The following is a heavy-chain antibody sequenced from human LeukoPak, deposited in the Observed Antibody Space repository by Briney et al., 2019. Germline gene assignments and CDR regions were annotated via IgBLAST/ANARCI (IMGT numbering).Heavy chain of an antibody. J-gene: IGHJ4*02. Sequence: GRSLRLSCAASGFPFSTYGMHWVRQAPGKGLEWVAVIWYDGSNKYYADSVKGRFTISRDNSKNTLYLQMNSLRAEGTAVCYCARASGSYDYWGQGTLVTVSS. CDR3: ARASGSYDY. D-gene: IGHD1-26*01. CDR2: IWYDGSNK. V-gene: IGHV3-33*01. CDR1: GFPFSTYG.